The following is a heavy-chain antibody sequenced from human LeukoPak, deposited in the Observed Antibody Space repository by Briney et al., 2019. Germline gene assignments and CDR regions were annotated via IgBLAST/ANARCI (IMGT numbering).Heavy chain of an antibody. CDR3: AREPNYYDSSGYYYYGMDV. CDR1: GGSISSGGYS. Sequence: SETLSLTCTVSGGSISSGGYSWSWIRQRPGRGLEWIGYIYYSGSTYYNPSLKSRVTISVDTSKNQFSLKLSSVTAADTAVYYCAREPNYYDSSGYYYYGMDVWGQGTTVTVSS. CDR2: IYYSGST. V-gene: IGHV4-31*03. D-gene: IGHD3-22*01. J-gene: IGHJ6*02.